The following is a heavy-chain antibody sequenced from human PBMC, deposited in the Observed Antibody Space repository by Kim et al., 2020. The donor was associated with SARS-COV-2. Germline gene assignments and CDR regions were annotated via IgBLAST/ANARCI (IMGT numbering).Heavy chain of an antibody. Sequence: ASVKVSCKASGYTFTSYGISWVRQAPGQGLEWMGWISAYNGNTNYAQKLQGRVTMTTDTSTSTAYMELRSLRSDDTAVYHCARDRGLYYYDSSGYFDYWGQGTLVTVSS. D-gene: IGHD3-22*01. V-gene: IGHV1-18*01. CDR2: ISAYNGNT. J-gene: IGHJ4*02. CDR1: GYTFTSYG. CDR3: ARDRGLYYYDSSGYFDY.